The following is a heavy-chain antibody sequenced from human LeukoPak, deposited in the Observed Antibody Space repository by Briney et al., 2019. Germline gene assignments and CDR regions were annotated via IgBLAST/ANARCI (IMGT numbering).Heavy chain of an antibody. CDR1: GGSFSGYY. Sequence: SETLSLTCAVYGGSFSGYYWSWIRQPPGKGLEWIGEINHSGSTNHSPSLKNRVTISVDTSKNQFSLKLRSVTAADTAVYYRARGPLYYYDSSSRSYYFDYWGQGTLVTVSS. CDR2: INHSGST. CDR3: ARGPLYYYDSSSRSYYFDY. J-gene: IGHJ4*02. V-gene: IGHV4-34*01. D-gene: IGHD3-22*01.